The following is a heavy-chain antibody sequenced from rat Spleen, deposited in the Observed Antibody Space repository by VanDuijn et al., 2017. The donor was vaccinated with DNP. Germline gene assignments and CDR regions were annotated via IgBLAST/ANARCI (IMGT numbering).Heavy chain of an antibody. CDR1: GFTFNNYW. V-gene: IGHV5-31*01. J-gene: IGHJ2*01. CDR3: VRGPPDGSYYYALDY. D-gene: IGHD1-12*02. CDR2: ITRSGGNT. Sequence: EVQLVESGGDLVQPGRSLKLSCVASGFTFNNYWMTWIRQVPGKGLEWVASITRSGGNTYYSDSVKGRFTISRDNAKNTLYLQMNSLRSEDTATHYCVRGPPDGSYYYALDYWGQGVMVSVSS.